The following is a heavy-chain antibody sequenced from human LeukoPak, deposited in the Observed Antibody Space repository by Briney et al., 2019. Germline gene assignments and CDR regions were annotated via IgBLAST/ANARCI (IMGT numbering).Heavy chain of an antibody. D-gene: IGHD3-22*01. V-gene: IGHV4-39*01. Sequence: SETPSLTCTVSGGSISIYSYYWGWIRQPPGKGLEWIGSMYYSGSADYNPSLKSRVTISVDTSKSQFSLRLSSVTAADTALYYCARHTYDSIGYFPDSLGQGTLVTVSS. CDR3: ARHTYDSIGYFPDS. J-gene: IGHJ5*01. CDR1: GGSISIYSYY. CDR2: MYYSGSA.